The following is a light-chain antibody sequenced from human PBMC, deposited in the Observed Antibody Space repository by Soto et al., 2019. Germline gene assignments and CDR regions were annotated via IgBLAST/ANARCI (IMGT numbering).Light chain of an antibody. CDR1: KLGDKF. Sequence: SYELTQPPSVSVSPGQTASITCSGDKLGDKFASWYQQRPGQSPVLVIYQDTKRPSGIPERFSASNSGNTATLTISGTQAMDEADYYCQAWDISTVVFGGGTKVTVL. J-gene: IGLJ2*01. CDR3: QAWDISTVV. CDR2: QDT. V-gene: IGLV3-1*01.